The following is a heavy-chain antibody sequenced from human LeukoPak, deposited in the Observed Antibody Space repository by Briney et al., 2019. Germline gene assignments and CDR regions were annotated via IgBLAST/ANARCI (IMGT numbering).Heavy chain of an antibody. Sequence: GGSLRLSCAASGFTFSNYAMSWVRQAPGKGLEWVSTISGSGGSTYYADSVKGRFTISRDNSKNTLYLLMNSLRAEDTAVYYCAKDYYDSSGRVIDYWVQGTMVTVSS. CDR3: AKDYYDSSGRVIDY. V-gene: IGHV3-23*01. CDR2: ISGSGGST. D-gene: IGHD3-22*01. J-gene: IGHJ4*02. CDR1: GFTFSNYA.